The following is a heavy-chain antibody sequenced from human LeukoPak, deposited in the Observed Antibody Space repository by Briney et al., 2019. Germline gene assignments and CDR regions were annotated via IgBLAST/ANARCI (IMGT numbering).Heavy chain of an antibody. CDR1: GFTFSSFP. CDR2: ISTDGSYK. V-gene: IGHV3-30*04. J-gene: IGHJ2*01. D-gene: IGHD3-16*01. CDR3: ARSLIPGRWYFDL. Sequence: GGSLRLSCAVSGFTFSSFPFHWVRQAPGKGLEWVAAISTDGSYKYHGDSVKGRFTISRDNPMNALYLQMNGLRPDDTAVYYCARSLIPGRWYFDLWGRGTLVTVSS.